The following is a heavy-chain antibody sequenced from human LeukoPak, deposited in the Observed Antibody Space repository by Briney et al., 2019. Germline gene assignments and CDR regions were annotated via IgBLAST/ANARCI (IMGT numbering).Heavy chain of an antibody. Sequence: TGGSLRLSCAASGFTFSSYVLHWVRQAPGEGLEWVALSSSDGTTKYNADSVRGRFSISRDDSKNTLYLQMDSLRPEDTAVYYCVSGIWGEGSVAFEIWGQGTMVTVS. V-gene: IGHV3-30*04. J-gene: IGHJ3*02. D-gene: IGHD3-16*01. CDR2: SSSDGTTK. CDR3: VSGIWGEGSVAFEI. CDR1: GFTFSSYV.